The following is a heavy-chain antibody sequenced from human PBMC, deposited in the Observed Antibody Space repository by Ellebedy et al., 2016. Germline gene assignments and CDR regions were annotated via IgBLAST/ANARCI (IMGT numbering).Heavy chain of an antibody. CDR3: AKGAGDQFFDY. CDR1: GFTFSTYT. D-gene: IGHD2-21*01. CDR2: ISASGGST. J-gene: IGHJ4*02. Sequence: GGSLRLSCAASGFTFSTYTMTWVRQAPGKGLEWVSSISASGGSTYYADSVKGRFTMSRDNSKNTLYLQMNGLRAEDSALYYCAKGAGDQFFDYWGQGTLVTVSS. V-gene: IGHV3-23*01.